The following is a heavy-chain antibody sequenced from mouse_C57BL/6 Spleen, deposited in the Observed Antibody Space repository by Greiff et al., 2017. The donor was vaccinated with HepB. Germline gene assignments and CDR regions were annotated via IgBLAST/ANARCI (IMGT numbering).Heavy chain of an antibody. CDR1: GFSLTSYG. Sequence: QVQLQQSGPGLVQPSQSLSITCTVSGFSLTSYGVHWVRQSPGKGLEWLGVIWSGGSTDYNAAFISRLSISKDNSKSQVFFKMNSLQADDTAIYYCARKGNLYWYFDVWGTGTTVTVSS. V-gene: IGHV2-2*01. CDR2: IWSGGST. CDR3: ARKGNLYWYFDV. J-gene: IGHJ1*03.